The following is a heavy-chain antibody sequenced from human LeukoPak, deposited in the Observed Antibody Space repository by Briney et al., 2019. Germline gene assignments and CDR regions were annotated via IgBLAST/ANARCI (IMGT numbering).Heavy chain of an antibody. CDR1: GFSFSSYW. Sequence: PGGSLRLSCAASGFSFSSYWMSWVRQAAGKGLEGVANIKEVGSEKYYVDSVKGRFTISRDNAKNSLYLQMNSLSAEHTAVYYCARVRGIAVAGTASIYFDYWGQGTLVTVSS. CDR3: ARVRGIAVAGTASIYFDY. CDR2: IKEVGSEK. V-gene: IGHV3-7*01. J-gene: IGHJ4*02. D-gene: IGHD6-19*01.